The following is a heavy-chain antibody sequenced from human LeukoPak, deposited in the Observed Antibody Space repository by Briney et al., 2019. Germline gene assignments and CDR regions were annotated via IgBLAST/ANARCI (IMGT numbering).Heavy chain of an antibody. CDR3: ARGGDFWSGYYMDV. V-gene: IGHV4-59*01. Sequence: SETLSLTCTVSGGSISSYYWSWIRQPPGKGLEWIGYIYYSGSTNYNPSLKSRVTISVDTSKNQFSLKLSSVTAADTAVYYCARGGDFWSGYYMDVWGKGTTVSVSS. D-gene: IGHD3-3*01. CDR2: IYYSGST. CDR1: GGSISSYY. J-gene: IGHJ6*03.